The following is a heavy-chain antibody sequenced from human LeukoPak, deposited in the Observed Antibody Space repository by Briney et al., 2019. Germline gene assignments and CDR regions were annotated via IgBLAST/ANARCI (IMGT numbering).Heavy chain of an antibody. Sequence: GGSLRLSCAVSGFTFSNFWMSWVRQAPGRGLEWVANIHPEGNEKYHVESVKGRFTISRDNAKNSLFLQMNSLRVEDTAVYYCARGDAFSGDHWGQGTLVTVSS. CDR1: GFTFSNFW. CDR2: IHPEGNEK. V-gene: IGHV3-7*04. J-gene: IGHJ4*02. CDR3: ARGDAFSGDH.